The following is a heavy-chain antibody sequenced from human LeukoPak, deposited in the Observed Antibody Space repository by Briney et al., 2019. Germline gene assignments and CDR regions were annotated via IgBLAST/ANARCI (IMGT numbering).Heavy chain of an antibody. Sequence: PGGSLRLSCAASGFTFSSYSMNWVRQAPGKGLEWVSAISGSGGSTYYADSVKGRFTISRDNSKNTLYLQMNSLRAEDTAVYYCAKGCGVDIVDQGAFDIWGQGTMVTVSS. CDR1: GFTFSSYS. D-gene: IGHD5-12*01. J-gene: IGHJ3*02. CDR2: ISGSGGST. V-gene: IGHV3-23*01. CDR3: AKGCGVDIVDQGAFDI.